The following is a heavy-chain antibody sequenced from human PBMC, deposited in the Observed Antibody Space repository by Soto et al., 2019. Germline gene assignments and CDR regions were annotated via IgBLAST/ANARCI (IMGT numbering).Heavy chain of an antibody. J-gene: IGHJ6*02. V-gene: IGHV5-51*01. CDR3: ARLSASGRGYSGPLDSGMDV. CDR2: IYPCDSDT. CDR1: VYNFTSYW. Sequence: ASLKISCQCSVYNFTSYWIGWVRQVPGKGLEWMGIIYPCDSDTRYSPSFQGQVTIPADKSISTAYLQWSSLKASDTAMYYCARLSASGRGYSGPLDSGMDVWGQGTTVTVSS. D-gene: IGHD5-12*01.